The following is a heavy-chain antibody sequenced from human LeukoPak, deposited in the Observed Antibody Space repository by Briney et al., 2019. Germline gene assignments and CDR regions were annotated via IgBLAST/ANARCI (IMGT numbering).Heavy chain of an antibody. CDR1: GYSFTSYW. Sequence: GESLKISCKGSGYSFTSYWIGWVRQMPGKGLEWMGIIYPDDSDTRYSPSFQGQVTISADKSISTAYLQWSSLKASDTAMYYCARHRGYYYDSSGYYLPDAFDIWGQGTMVTVSS. CDR3: ARHRGYYYDSSGYYLPDAFDI. V-gene: IGHV5-51*01. D-gene: IGHD3-22*01. CDR2: IYPDDSDT. J-gene: IGHJ3*02.